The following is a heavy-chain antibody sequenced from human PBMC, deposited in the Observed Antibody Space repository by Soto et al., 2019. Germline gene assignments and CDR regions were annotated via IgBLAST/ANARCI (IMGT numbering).Heavy chain of an antibody. D-gene: IGHD3-22*01. J-gene: IGHJ3*02. CDR3: ARLCTVRIVEHKGVFDI. Sequence: PGESLKISCKGSGYSFTSYWIGWVRQMPGKGLECMGIIYPGDSDTRYSPSFQGQVTISADKSISTAYLQWSSLKASDTAMYYCARLCTVRIVEHKGVFDIWAQGTSVPGSS. CDR1: GYSFTSYW. CDR2: IYPGDSDT. V-gene: IGHV5-51*01.